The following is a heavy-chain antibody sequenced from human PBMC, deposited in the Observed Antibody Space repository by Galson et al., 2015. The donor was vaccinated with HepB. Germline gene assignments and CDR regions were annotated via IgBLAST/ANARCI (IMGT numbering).Heavy chain of an antibody. Sequence: SVKVSCKASGGTFSSYTISWVRQAPGQGLEWMGRIIPILGIANYAQKFQGRVTITADKSTSTAYMELSSLRSEDTAVYYCARENDIVVVPAAEGGRTYYFDYWGQGTLVTVSS. D-gene: IGHD2-2*01. CDR1: GGTFSSYT. CDR3: ARENDIVVVPAAEGGRTYYFDY. CDR2: IIPILGIA. V-gene: IGHV1-69*04. J-gene: IGHJ4*02.